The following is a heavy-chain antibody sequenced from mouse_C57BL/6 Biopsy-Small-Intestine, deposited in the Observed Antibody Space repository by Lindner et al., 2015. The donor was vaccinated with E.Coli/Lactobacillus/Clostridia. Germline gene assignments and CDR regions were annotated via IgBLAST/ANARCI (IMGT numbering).Heavy chain of an antibody. CDR1: GYAFSNSW. J-gene: IGHJ2*01. Sequence: VQLQESGPELVKPGASVKISCKASGYAFSNSWMNWVKQRPGKGLEWIGRIYPGDGNTSYNGKFKGKATLTADTSSNTAYMQLSSLTSEDSAVYFCARGTRLDYWGQGTTLTVSS. V-gene: IGHV1-82*01. D-gene: IGHD3-3*01. CDR3: ARGTRLDY. CDR2: IYPGDGNT.